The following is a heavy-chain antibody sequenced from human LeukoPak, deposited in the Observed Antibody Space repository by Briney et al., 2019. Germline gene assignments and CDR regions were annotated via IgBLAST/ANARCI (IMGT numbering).Heavy chain of an antibody. V-gene: IGHV3-53*01. CDR1: GFIVSSNY. CDR3: ARGGYRFGYAAY. J-gene: IGHJ4*02. CDR2: IYSDGST. D-gene: IGHD5-18*01. Sequence: GGSLRLSCAVSGFIVSSNYMTWVRQAPGKGLEWVSIIYSDGSTYYADSVRGRFTISRDISKNTLSLQMNNLRAEDTAVYYCARGGYRFGYAAYWGQGSQVTVSS.